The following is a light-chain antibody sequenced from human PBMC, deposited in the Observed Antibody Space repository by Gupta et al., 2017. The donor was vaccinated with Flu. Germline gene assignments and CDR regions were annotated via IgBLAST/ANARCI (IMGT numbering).Light chain of an antibody. V-gene: IGLV2-14*04. J-gene: IGLJ2*01. CDR2: DVD. CDR3: SSYTSSTSLVL. CDR1: SSAVGGYKY. Sequence: SSAVGGYKYVSWYQQLPGKAPKLMIYDVDKRPAGVSNRFSGSKSGNTASLTISGLQAEDEAEYYCSSYTSSTSLVLFGGGTRLTVL.